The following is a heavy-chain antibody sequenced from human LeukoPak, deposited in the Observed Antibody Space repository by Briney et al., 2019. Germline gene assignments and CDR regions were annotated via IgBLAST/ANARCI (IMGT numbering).Heavy chain of an antibody. D-gene: IGHD6-13*01. V-gene: IGHV3-21*01. CDR1: GFTFSSYS. Sequence: PGGSLRLSCAASGFTFSSYSMNWVRQAPGKGLEWVSSISSSSSSYIYYADSVRGRFTISRDNAKNSLYLQMNSLRAEDTAVYYCASRSSWSRGRYYYGMDVWGQGTTVTVSS. CDR3: ASRSSWSRGRYYYGMDV. CDR2: ISSSSSSYI. J-gene: IGHJ6*02.